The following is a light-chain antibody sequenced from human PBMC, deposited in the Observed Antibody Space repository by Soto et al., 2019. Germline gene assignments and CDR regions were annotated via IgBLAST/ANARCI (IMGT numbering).Light chain of an antibody. Sequence: IQMTQSPSTLSASVGDRVTITCRASQSISSWLAWYQQKPGKAPKLLIYDASSLESGVPSSFSGSGSGTASTLTICSLETNDFASDYCQQYNSYLYTFGQGTKLVIK. V-gene: IGKV1-5*01. J-gene: IGKJ2*01. CDR2: DAS. CDR1: QSISSW. CDR3: QQYNSYLYT.